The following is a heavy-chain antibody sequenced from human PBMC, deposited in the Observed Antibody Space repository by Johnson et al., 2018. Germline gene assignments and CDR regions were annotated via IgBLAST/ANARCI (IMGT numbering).Heavy chain of an antibody. Sequence: QVQLQQWGAGLLKPSETLSLTCAVYGGSFSGYYWSWIRQPPGKGLEWIGEIDHSGSTNYNPSLKSRVTISVDTSKNPFSLNLSSMTAAATAVYYCARGEVAAAGEPDAFDIWGQGTMVTVSS. J-gene: IGHJ3*02. D-gene: IGHD6-13*01. V-gene: IGHV4-34*01. CDR3: ARGEVAAAGEPDAFDI. CDR2: IDHSGST. CDR1: GGSFSGYY.